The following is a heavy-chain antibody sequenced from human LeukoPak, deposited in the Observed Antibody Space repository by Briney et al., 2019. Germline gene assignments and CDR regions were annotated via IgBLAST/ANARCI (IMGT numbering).Heavy chain of an antibody. D-gene: IGHD3-9*01. CDR2: INSDGSST. J-gene: IGHJ3*02. CDR1: GFTFSSYW. V-gene: IGHV3-74*01. CDR3: ARDSLGRYFDWLTTVHSDAFDI. Sequence: GGSLRLSCAASGFTFSSYWMHWVRQAPGKGLVWVSRINSDGSSTSYADSVKGRFTISRDNAKNSLYLQMNSLRAEDTVVYYCARDSLGRYFDWLTTVHSDAFDIWGQGTMVTVSS.